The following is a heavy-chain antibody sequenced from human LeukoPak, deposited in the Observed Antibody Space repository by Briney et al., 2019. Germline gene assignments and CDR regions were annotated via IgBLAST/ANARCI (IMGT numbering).Heavy chain of an antibody. V-gene: IGHV1-2*02. CDR3: ARDPLAYCGGDCSIPEGLDY. D-gene: IGHD2-21*02. J-gene: IGHJ4*02. CDR1: GYTFTGYY. CDR2: INPNSGGT. Sequence: ASVRVSCKASGYTFTGYYMHWMRQAPGQGLEWMGWINPNSGGTNYAQKFQGRVTMTRDTSISTAYMELSRLRSDDTAVYYCARDPLAYCGGDCSIPEGLDYWGQGTLVTVSS.